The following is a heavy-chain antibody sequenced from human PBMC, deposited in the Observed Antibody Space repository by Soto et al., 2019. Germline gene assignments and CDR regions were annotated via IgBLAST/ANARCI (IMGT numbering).Heavy chain of an antibody. D-gene: IGHD1-1*01. V-gene: IGHV3-74*03. Sequence: WGSLLVSCVSSVFTFSSYWMHWVRQAPGEGLVWVSYIKPDGSRTKDADSVNGRFTISRDNARNTLYLRMNSLRAEDTAVYYCARDNNWSYDSWGRGTMVTVSS. CDR3: ARDNNWSYDS. CDR2: IKPDGSRT. J-gene: IGHJ4*02. CDR1: VFTFSSYW.